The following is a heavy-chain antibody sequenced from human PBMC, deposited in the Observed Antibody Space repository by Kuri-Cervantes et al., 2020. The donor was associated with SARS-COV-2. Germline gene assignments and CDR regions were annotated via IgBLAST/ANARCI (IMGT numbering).Heavy chain of an antibody. V-gene: IGHV3-74*01. Sequence: GGSLRLSCSASGFTFSTYGMHWVRQLPGNGLVWVSRINSDGRSTSYVDSVKGRFTISRDNAKNTLYLQMNSLRAENTAVYYCARGPYYDILTGYYTRRHYYGMDVWGQGTTVTVSS. CDR3: ARGPYYDILTGYYTRRHYYGMDV. CDR2: INSDGRST. D-gene: IGHD3-9*01. J-gene: IGHJ6*02. CDR1: GFTFSTYG.